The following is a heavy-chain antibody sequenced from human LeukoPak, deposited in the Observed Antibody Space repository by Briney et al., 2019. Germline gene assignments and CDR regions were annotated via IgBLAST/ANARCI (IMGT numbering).Heavy chain of an antibody. J-gene: IGHJ4*02. D-gene: IGHD6-19*01. CDR3: AKAVAEYYFDY. Sequence: RSLRLSCAASGFTFSSYAMSWVRQAPGKGLEWVSAISVSGGSTYYADSVKGRFTISRDNSKNTLYLQMNSLRAEDTAVYYCAKAVAEYYFDYWGQGTLVTVSS. CDR1: GFTFSSYA. CDR2: ISVSGGST. V-gene: IGHV3-23*01.